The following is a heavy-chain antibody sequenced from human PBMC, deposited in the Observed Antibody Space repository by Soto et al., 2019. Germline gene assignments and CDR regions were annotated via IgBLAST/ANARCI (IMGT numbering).Heavy chain of an antibody. CDR3: TRDRRPNYSSAPSPFDP. V-gene: IGHV3-11*01. CDR1: GFIFSDYY. D-gene: IGHD6-19*01. CDR2: ISSSVNTV. Sequence: QVQLVESGGGLVKPGGSLRLSCAASGFIFSDYYMSWIRQAPGKGLEWVSYISSSVNTVYYADSVKGRFTVSRDNAKNSLYLQMNGLRAEDTAIYFCTRDRRPNYSSAPSPFDPWGQGTQVTVSS. J-gene: IGHJ5*02.